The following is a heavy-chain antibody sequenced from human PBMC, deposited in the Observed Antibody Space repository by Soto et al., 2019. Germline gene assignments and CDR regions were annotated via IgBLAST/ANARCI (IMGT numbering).Heavy chain of an antibody. CDR1: GGSVSSTNW. J-gene: IGHJ5*02. Sequence: SETLSLTCAVSGGSVSSTNWWSWVRQSPGKGLEWIGDIYHIGSTYYNPSLKSRVTISVDTSKNQFSLKLSSVTAADTAVYYCARQVITMVRGVPNWFDPWGQGTLVTVSS. CDR2: IYHIGST. D-gene: IGHD3-10*01. CDR3: ARQVITMVRGVPNWFDP. V-gene: IGHV4-4*02.